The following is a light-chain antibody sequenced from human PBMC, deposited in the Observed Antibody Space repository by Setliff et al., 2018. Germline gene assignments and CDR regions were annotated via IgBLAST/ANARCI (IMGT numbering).Light chain of an antibody. CDR2: YDS. Sequence: SYELTQSPSVSVAPGKTARITCGGDNIGSKSVHWYQQKPGQAPVLVIYYDSDRPSGIPERFSGSNSGNTATLTISGVEAGDEADYYCQVWDSSSNLFVVFGGGTKATVL. CDR3: QVWDSSSNLFVV. J-gene: IGLJ2*01. CDR1: NIGSKS. V-gene: IGLV3-21*04.